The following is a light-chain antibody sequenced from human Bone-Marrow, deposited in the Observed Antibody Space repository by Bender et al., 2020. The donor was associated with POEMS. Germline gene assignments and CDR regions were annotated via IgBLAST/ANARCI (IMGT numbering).Light chain of an antibody. CDR1: SSDIGSYNL. V-gene: IGLV2-23*02. J-gene: IGLJ3*02. CDR2: DVS. CDR3: SSYAGNNNLL. Sequence: QSALTQPASVSGSPGQSITIPCTGTSSDIGSYNLVSWYQQHPGKAPKLMIYDVSERPSGVSNRFSASKSGNTASLTISGLQGEDEADYFCSSYAGNNNLLFGGGTKLTV.